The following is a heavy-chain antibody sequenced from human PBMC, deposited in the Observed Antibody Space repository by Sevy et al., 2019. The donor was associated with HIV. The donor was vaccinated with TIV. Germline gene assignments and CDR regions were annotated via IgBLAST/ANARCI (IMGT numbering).Heavy chain of an antibody. CDR2: IYTSGRT. J-gene: IGHJ3*02. V-gene: IGHV4-61*02. CDR1: GGSVSRGSYY. Sequence: SETLSLTCTVSGGSVSRGSYYWSWIRQPAGKGLEWIGRIYTSGRTNYNPSLKSRVTMSVDTSKNQFSLKLSSVTAADTAVYYCARDAGTIPEDAFDIWGQGTMVTVSS. CDR3: ARDAGTIPEDAFDI. D-gene: IGHD1-1*01.